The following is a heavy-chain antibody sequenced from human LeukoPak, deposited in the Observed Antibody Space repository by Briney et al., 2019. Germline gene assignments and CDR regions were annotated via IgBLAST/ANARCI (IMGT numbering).Heavy chain of an antibody. CDR2: IYYSGST. V-gene: IGHV4-59*01. Sequence: PSETLSLTCAVYGGSFSGYYWSWIRQPPGKGLEWIGYIYYSGSTNYNPSLKSRVTISVDTSKNQFSLKLSSVTAADTAVYYCARDAAMVLDYWGQGTLVTVSS. CDR1: GGSFSGYY. CDR3: ARDAAMVLDY. D-gene: IGHD5-18*01. J-gene: IGHJ4*02.